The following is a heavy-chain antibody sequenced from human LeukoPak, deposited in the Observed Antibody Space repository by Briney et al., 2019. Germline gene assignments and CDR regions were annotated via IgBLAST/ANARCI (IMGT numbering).Heavy chain of an antibody. J-gene: IGHJ4*02. CDR1: GGSISSYY. D-gene: IGHD6-13*01. CDR2: IYYSGST. Sequence: PSETLSLTCTVSGGSISSYYWSWLRQPPGKGLEWVGYIYYSGSTNYNPSLKRRVTISVDTSKNQFSLKLSSVTAADTAVYYCARVRVKAAANHFDYWGQGTLVTVSS. CDR3: ARVRVKAAANHFDY. V-gene: IGHV4-59*01.